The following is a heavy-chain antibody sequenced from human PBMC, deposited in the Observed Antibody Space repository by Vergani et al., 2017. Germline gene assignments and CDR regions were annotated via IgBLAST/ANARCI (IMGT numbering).Heavy chain of an antibody. J-gene: IGHJ4*02. Sequence: QVQLVQSGAEVKSPGASVKVACKASGFTYSRYYMHWIRQAPGQGLEWMGCIALSHGTTYYEQKFQGRVALTRDTSITTHFMEVTRLTSDDTAVYYCATSSGYRTSWGPYDYWGQGTLVTVSS. D-gene: IGHD5-24*01. CDR3: ATSSGYRTSWGPYDY. CDR2: IALSHGTT. V-gene: IGHV1-2*02. CDR1: GFTYSRYY.